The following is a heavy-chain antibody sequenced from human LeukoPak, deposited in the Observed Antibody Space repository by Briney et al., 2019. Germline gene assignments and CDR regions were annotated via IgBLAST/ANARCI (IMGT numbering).Heavy chain of an antibody. CDR1: GFTFSSYE. D-gene: IGHD2-2*01. V-gene: IGHV3-48*03. Sequence: GGSLRLSCAASGFTFSSYEMNWVRQAPGKGLEWVSYISSGGRTIYYADSVKGRLTISRDNAKNSLYLQMNSLRAEDTAVYYCASGSSTSYSFDYWGQGTLVTVSS. CDR2: ISSGGRTI. CDR3: ASGSSTSYSFDY. J-gene: IGHJ4*02.